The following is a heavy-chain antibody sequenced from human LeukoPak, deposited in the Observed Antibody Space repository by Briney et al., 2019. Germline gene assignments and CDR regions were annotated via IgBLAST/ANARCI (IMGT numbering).Heavy chain of an antibody. V-gene: IGHV3-66*01. J-gene: IGHJ3*02. D-gene: IGHD2-8*01. CDR3: ARGSNWAFDI. CDR2: FYADGRT. Sequence: GGSLRLSCAASGFTFSSYAMSWVRQAPGQGLQWVAVFYADGRTYFADSLKGRFNISRDISKNTVDLQMNSLRAEDTAVYYCARGSNWAFDIWGQGTMVTVSS. CDR1: GFTFSSYA.